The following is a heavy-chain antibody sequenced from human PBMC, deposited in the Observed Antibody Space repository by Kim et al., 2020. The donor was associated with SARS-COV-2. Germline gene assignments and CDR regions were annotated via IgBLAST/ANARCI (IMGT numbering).Heavy chain of an antibody. Sequence: GGSLRLSCAASGFTFSSYAMHWVRQAPGKGLEWVAVISYDGSNKYYADSVKGRFTISRDNSKNTLYLQMNSLRAEDTAVYYCARVPGIAAAGKGGYWGQGTLVTVSS. D-gene: IGHD6-13*01. CDR1: GFTFSSYA. CDR3: ARVPGIAAAGKGGY. CDR2: ISYDGSNK. J-gene: IGHJ4*02. V-gene: IGHV3-30*04.